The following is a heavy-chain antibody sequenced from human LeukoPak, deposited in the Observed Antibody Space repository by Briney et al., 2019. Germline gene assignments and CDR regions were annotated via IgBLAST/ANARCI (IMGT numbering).Heavy chain of an antibody. D-gene: IGHD3-22*01. J-gene: IGHJ1*01. CDR3: AGGLYYDNSGYSPPLPY. V-gene: IGHV1-2*02. Sequence: GASVKVSCKASGYTFTSSYIHWVRQAPGQGLEWMVWINPNSGDTKDEENFRGRVTITRDTAINRACRERSRLRSADPTGNYWAGGLYYDNSGYSPPLPYWGQGTLVPLST. CDR1: GYTFTSSY. CDR2: INPNSGDT.